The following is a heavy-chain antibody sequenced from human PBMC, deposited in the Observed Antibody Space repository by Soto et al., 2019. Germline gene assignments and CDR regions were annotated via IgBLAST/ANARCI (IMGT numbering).Heavy chain of an antibody. Sequence: ASVKVSCKTSGYTFTNNYMHWVRQAPGQRLEWMGWINAGNGNTKYSQKFQGRVTITRDTSASTAYMELSSLRSEDTAVYYCARDPLNYYGSSGRPVSWGQGTLVNVSS. V-gene: IGHV1-3*01. CDR1: GYTFTNNY. CDR3: ARDPLNYYGSSGRPVS. CDR2: INAGNGNT. J-gene: IGHJ4*02. D-gene: IGHD3-22*01.